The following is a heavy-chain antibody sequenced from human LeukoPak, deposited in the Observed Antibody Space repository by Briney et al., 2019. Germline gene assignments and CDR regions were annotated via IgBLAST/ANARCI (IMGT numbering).Heavy chain of an antibody. Sequence: SQTLSLTCAIFGDSVSSNSVTWNWIRQSPSRGLEWLGRTYYRSTWYNDYAVSVRGRITVNPDTSKNQFSLHLNSVTPEDTAVYYCARRLTQYDCFDPWGQGILVTVSS. V-gene: IGHV6-1*01. CDR3: ARRLTQYDCFDP. CDR1: GDSVSSNSVT. J-gene: IGHJ5*02. D-gene: IGHD2-2*01. CDR2: TYYRSTWYN.